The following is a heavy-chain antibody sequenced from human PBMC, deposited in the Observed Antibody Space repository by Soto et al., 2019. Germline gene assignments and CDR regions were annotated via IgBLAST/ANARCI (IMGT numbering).Heavy chain of an antibody. V-gene: IGHV4-31*03. Sequence: QVQLQESGPGLVKPSQTLSLTCTVSGGSISSGGYYWSWIRQHPGKGLEWIGYIYYSGSTYYNPPLKSRVTISVDTSKNQFSLKLSSVTAADTAVYYCARDKGGYCSSTSCYAYGMDVWGQGTTVTVSS. D-gene: IGHD2-2*01. CDR2: IYYSGST. J-gene: IGHJ6*02. CDR3: ARDKGGYCSSTSCYAYGMDV. CDR1: GGSISSGGYY.